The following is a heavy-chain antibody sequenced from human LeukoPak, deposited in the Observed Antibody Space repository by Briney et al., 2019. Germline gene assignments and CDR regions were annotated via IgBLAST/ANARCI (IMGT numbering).Heavy chain of an antibody. CDR1: GFTFSDFW. D-gene: IGHD3-10*01. Sequence: GGSLRLSCAASGFTFSDFWMHWVRQDPGKGLLWVSRIKGDGTTTTYADSVRGRFTISRDNARNTLYLQMNSLRAEDTGLYYCARVSDSGSHFDYWGQGTLVTVSS. CDR3: ARVSDSGSHFDY. CDR2: IKGDGTTT. J-gene: IGHJ4*02. V-gene: IGHV3-74*03.